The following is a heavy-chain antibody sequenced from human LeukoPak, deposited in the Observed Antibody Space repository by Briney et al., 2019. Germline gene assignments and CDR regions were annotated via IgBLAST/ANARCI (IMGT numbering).Heavy chain of an antibody. J-gene: IGHJ4*02. D-gene: IGHD6-13*01. V-gene: IGHV3-66*01. Sequence: GESLRLSCAASGLTVSSNYMSWVRQAPGKGLECVSVIYSGGRTYYADSVKGRFTISRDNSKNTLYLQMNSLRAEDTAVYYCASIVAAGKGYFDYWGQGTLVTVSS. CDR1: GLTVSSNY. CDR2: IYSGGRT. CDR3: ASIVAAGKGYFDY.